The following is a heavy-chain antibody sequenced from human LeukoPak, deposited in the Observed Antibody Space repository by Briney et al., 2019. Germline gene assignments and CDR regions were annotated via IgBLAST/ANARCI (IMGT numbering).Heavy chain of an antibody. V-gene: IGHV3-30-3*01. CDR3: AREGSLYYFDC. Sequence: GRSLRLSCAASGFTFSGNDMHWVRQAPGKGLEWVAVISFVGSNKYYAESEKGRFTISRDNSKNTLYLQMNSLRAEDTAVYYCAREGSLYYFDCWGQGTLVTVSS. D-gene: IGHD6-13*01. J-gene: IGHJ4*02. CDR2: ISFVGSNK. CDR1: GFTFSGND.